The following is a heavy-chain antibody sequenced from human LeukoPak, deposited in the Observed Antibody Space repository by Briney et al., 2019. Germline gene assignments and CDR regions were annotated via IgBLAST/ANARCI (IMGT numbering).Heavy chain of an antibody. CDR2: ISGSGGST. CDR3: AKGGVYGSGSYYTVDY. D-gene: IGHD3-10*01. Sequence: GGSLRLSCSASGFTFSSYAMSWVRQAPGKGLEWVSAISGSGGSTYYADSVKGRFTISRDNSKNTLYLQMNSLRAEDTAVYYCAKGGVYGSGSYYTVDYWGQGTLVTVSS. V-gene: IGHV3-23*01. CDR1: GFTFSSYA. J-gene: IGHJ4*02.